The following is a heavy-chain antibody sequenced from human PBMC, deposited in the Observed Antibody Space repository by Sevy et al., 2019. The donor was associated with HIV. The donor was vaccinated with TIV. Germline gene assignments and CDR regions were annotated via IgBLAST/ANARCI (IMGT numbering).Heavy chain of an antibody. CDR2: ISSNGGST. CDR3: VKAKHIVVVIAIPLDY. CDR1: GFTFSSYA. D-gene: IGHD2-21*01. J-gene: IGHJ4*02. Sequence: GGSLRLSCSASGFTFSSYAMHWVRQAPGKGLEYVSAISSNGGSTYYADSVKGRFTISRDNSKNMLYLQMSSLRAEDTAVYYCVKAKHIVVVIAIPLDYWGQGTLVTVSS. V-gene: IGHV3-64D*06.